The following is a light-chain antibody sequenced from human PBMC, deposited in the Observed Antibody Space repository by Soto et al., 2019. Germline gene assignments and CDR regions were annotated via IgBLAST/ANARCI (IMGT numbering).Light chain of an antibody. CDR3: MQPVEHFRT. J-gene: IGKJ1*01. CDR1: TERLHKNGYNY. Sequence: HARGAKPDVEASIARRAGTERLHKNGYNYVDWYMQKPGQSPQLLIYLGSNRASGVPDRFSGSGSDTYFTQEISSVEADDVGVYYIMQPVEHFRTFGQGTKVDIK. CDR2: LGS. V-gene: IGKV2-28*01.